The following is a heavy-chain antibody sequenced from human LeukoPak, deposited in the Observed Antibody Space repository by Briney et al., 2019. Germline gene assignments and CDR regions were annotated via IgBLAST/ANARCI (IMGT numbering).Heavy chain of an antibody. CDR2: ISGSGGST. D-gene: IGHD2-2*01. CDR1: GFTFSSYA. V-gene: IGHV3-23*01. CDR3: AREGCCTSTRCYEDY. J-gene: IGHJ4*02. Sequence: PGGSLRLSCAASGFTFSSYAMSWVRQAPGKGLEWVSAISGSGGSTYYADSVKGRFTISRDNSKNTLYLQMNSLRAEDTAVYYCAREGCCTSTRCYEDYWGQGALVTVSS.